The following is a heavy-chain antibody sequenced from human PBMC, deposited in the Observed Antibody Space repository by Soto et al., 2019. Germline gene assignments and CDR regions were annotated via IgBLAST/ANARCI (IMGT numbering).Heavy chain of an antibody. V-gene: IGHV4-61*01. CDR2: IYSSGST. CDR3: ARVSRVEWLLYGYYFDY. CDR1: GDSVSSDSYY. Sequence: SETLSLTCTVSGDSVSSDSYYWTWIRQPPGKGLEWIGYIYSSGSTKYNPSLKSRVTISLDTSSNQFSLELTSVTAADTAVYYCARVSRVEWLLYGYYFDYWGQGTLVTVSS. J-gene: IGHJ4*02. D-gene: IGHD3-3*01.